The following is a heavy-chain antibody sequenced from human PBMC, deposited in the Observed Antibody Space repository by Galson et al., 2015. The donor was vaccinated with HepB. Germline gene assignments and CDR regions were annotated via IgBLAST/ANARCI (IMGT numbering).Heavy chain of an antibody. CDR3: VTHDYSDYDYLDH. CDR1: GFTFSTYP. CDR2: ISGSTTNT. Sequence: SLRLSCAVSGFTFSTYPMRWVRQSPGKGLEWVSTISGSTTNTYYPESLKGRFTISRDNSKNTLYLQMNSLRVEDSAKYYCVTHDYSDYDYLDHWGQRTLVSVSS. V-gene: IGHV3-23*01. D-gene: IGHD4-11*01. J-gene: IGHJ4*02.